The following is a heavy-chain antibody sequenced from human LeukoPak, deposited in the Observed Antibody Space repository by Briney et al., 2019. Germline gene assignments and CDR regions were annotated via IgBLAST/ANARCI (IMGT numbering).Heavy chain of an antibody. CDR3: ARHSSTWYDFDY. J-gene: IGHJ4*02. V-gene: IGHV4-59*08. D-gene: IGHD6-13*01. CDR1: GGSISSQY. CDR2: IYYSYSGST. Sequence: SETLSLTCTVSGGSISSQYWSWIRQPPGKGLDWIGYIYYSYSGSTNYNPSLKSRVTISVDTSKNQFSLKLSSVTAADTAVYYCARHSSTWYDFDYWGQGTLVTVSS.